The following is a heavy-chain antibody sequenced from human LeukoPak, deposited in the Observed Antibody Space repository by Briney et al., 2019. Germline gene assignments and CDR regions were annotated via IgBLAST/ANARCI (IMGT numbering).Heavy chain of an antibody. CDR2: IWYDGSIK. CDR1: GFTFSSYG. CDR3: ARDLPPYSSGWYVYY. Sequence: GGSLRLSCAASGFTFSSYGMHWVRQAPGKGLEWVAVIWYDGSIKYYADSVKGRFTISRDNSKNTLYLQMNSLRAEDTAVYYCARDLPPYSSGWYVYYWGQGTLVTVSS. V-gene: IGHV3-33*01. J-gene: IGHJ4*02. D-gene: IGHD6-19*01.